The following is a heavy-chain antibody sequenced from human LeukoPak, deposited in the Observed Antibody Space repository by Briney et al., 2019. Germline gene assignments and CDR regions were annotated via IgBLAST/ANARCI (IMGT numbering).Heavy chain of an antibody. Sequence: SGGSLRLSCAASGFTFSNYAMTWVRQAPGKGLEWVANVKDDGSETNYVDSVKGRFTISRDNAENSIYLQMNSLRVEDTAVYYCARDEGSWGQGTLVTVSS. CDR1: GFTFSNYA. J-gene: IGHJ4*02. CDR2: VKDDGSET. V-gene: IGHV3-7*04. D-gene: IGHD3-10*01. CDR3: ARDEGS.